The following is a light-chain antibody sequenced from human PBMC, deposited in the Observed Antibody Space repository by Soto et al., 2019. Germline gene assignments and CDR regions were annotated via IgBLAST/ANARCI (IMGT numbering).Light chain of an antibody. CDR2: EVS. J-gene: IGLJ1*01. Sequence: QSVLTQPASVSGSPGQSITISCTGTSSDVGGHNYVSWYQQHPGKAPKLIIYEVSIRPSGVSNRFSGSKSGNTASLTISGLQAEDEADYYCGSWDSSLSAYVFGAGTKVTVL. V-gene: IGLV2-14*01. CDR1: SSDVGGHNY. CDR3: GSWDSSLSAYV.